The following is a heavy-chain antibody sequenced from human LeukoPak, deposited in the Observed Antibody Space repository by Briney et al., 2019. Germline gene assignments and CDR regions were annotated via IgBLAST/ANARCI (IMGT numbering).Heavy chain of an antibody. CDR1: GYSISSGYY. D-gene: IGHD2-2*02. CDR3: ARLERYCSSTSCYIKNWFDP. J-gene: IGHJ5*02. Sequence: SETPSLTCTVSGYSISSGYYWGWIRPPPGKGLEWIGSIYHSGSTYYNPSLKSRVTISVDTSKNQFSLKLSSVTAADTAVYYCARLERYCSSTSCYIKNWFDPWGQGTLVTVSS. CDR2: IYHSGST. V-gene: IGHV4-38-2*02.